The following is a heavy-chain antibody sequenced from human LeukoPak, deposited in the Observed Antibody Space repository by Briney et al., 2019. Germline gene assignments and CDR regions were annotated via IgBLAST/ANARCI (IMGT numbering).Heavy chain of an antibody. J-gene: IGHJ3*02. CDR1: GFTFSSYE. D-gene: IGHD1-1*01. Sequence: GGSLRLSCAASGFTFSSYEMHWVRQAPGKGLEWVAVVWYDGSNQYYADSVKGRFTISRDNSKNILYLQINSLRAEDTAVYYCAKAKGGTTGDVFDIWGQGTMVTVFS. CDR2: VWYDGSNQ. CDR3: AKAKGGTTGDVFDI. V-gene: IGHV3-33*08.